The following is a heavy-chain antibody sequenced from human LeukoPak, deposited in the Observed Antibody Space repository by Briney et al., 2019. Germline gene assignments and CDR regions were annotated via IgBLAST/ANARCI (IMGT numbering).Heavy chain of an antibody. CDR3: ARGSGQDTAMVTIRYYFDY. D-gene: IGHD5-18*01. J-gene: IGHJ4*02. CDR1: GFTFSSYS. CDR2: ISSSSSYI. V-gene: IGHV3-21*01. Sequence: GGSLRLSCAASGFTFSSYSMNWVRQAPGKGLEWVSSISSSSSYIYYADSVKGRFTISRDNAKNSLYLQMNSLRAEDTAVCYCARGSGQDTAMVTIRYYFDYWGQGTLVTVSS.